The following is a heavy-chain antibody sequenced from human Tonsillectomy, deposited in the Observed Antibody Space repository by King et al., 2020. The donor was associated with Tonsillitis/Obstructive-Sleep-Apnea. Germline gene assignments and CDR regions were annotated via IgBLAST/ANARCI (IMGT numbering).Heavy chain of an antibody. CDR3: ARDGFGVVISIFDY. CDR2: ISSSSSTI. V-gene: IGHV3-48*02. D-gene: IGHD3-3*01. Sequence: VQLVESGGGLVQPGGSLRLSCAASGFTFSSYSMNWVRQAPGKGLEWVSYISSSSSTIYYADSVKGRFTISRDNAKNSLYLQMNSLRDKDTAVYYCARDGFGVVISIFDYWGQGTLVTVSS. CDR1: GFTFSSYS. J-gene: IGHJ4*02.